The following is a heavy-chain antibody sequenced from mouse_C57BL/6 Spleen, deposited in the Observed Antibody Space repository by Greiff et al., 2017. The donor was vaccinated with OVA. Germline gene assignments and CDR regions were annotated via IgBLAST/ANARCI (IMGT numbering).Heavy chain of an antibody. D-gene: IGHD2-3*01. CDR1: GYTFTSYD. J-gene: IGHJ4*01. V-gene: IGHV1-85*01. CDR2: IYPRDGST. Sequence: QVHVKQSGPELVKPGASVKLSCKASGYTFTSYDINWVKQRPGQGLEWIGWIYPRDGSTKYNEKFKGKATLTVDTSSSTAYMELHSLTSEDSAVYFCASDGGDYAMDYWGQGTSVTVSS. CDR3: ASDGGDYAMDY.